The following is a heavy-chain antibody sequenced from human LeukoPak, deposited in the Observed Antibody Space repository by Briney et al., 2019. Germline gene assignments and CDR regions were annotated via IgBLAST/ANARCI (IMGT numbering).Heavy chain of an antibody. CDR2: IWYDGSNY. CDR3: AREVVGGATEYYYYYMDV. D-gene: IGHD1-26*01. CDR1: GFTFSSYG. V-gene: IGHV3-33*01. J-gene: IGHJ6*03. Sequence: GGSLRLSCAASGFTFSSYGMHWVRQAPGKGLEWVAVIWYDGSNYYYADSVKGRFTISRDNSKNTLYLQMNSLRAEDTAVYYCAREVVGGATEYYYYYMDVWGKGTTVTVSS.